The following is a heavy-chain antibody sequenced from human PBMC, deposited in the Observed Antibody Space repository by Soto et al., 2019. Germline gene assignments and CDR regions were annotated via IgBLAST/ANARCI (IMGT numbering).Heavy chain of an antibody. J-gene: IGHJ5*02. CDR2: IYYTGKT. CDR3: ARIILTGYYGLEP. V-gene: IGHV4-59*01. Sequence: QVQLQESGPGLVKPSETLSLTCSVSGDSLTSYYWTWVRQPPGKGLEWIGYIYYTGKTNYNPSPKSRVTISMDLSKNQFSLELRSLTAADTAVYYCARIILTGYYGLEPWGQGTLVIVSA. CDR1: GDSLTSYY. D-gene: IGHD3-9*01.